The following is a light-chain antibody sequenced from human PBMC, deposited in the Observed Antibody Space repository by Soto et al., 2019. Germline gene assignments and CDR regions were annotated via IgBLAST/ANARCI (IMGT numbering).Light chain of an antibody. CDR2: GAS. CDR1: QSINTY. V-gene: IGKV1-39*01. Sequence: DIQMTQSPSSLSASVGDRVTITCRASQSINTYLNWYQQKPGKAPKVLIYGASSWQTGVPPRFSGSGSGTDFTLTISSLQPEDFAIYYCQQSYSTPYTFGHGTNLESK. CDR3: QQSYSTPYT. J-gene: IGKJ2*01.